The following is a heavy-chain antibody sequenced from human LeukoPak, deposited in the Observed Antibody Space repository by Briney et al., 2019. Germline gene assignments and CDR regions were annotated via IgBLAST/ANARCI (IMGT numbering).Heavy chain of an antibody. V-gene: IGHV1-24*01. D-gene: IGHD2-15*01. J-gene: IGHJ4*02. CDR3: AKPHRGIVVVVLWDY. CDR1: GYTLTELS. CDR2: FDPEDGET. Sequence: ASVKVSCKVSGYTLTELSMHWVRQAPGKGLEWMGGFDPEDGETIYAQKFQGRITMTEDTSTDTAYMELSSLRAEDTAVYYCAKPHRGIVVVVLWDYWGQGTLVTVSS.